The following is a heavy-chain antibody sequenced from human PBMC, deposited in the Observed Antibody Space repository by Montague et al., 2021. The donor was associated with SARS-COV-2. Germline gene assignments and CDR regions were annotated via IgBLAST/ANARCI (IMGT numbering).Heavy chain of an antibody. CDR2: IYTSGST. J-gene: IGHJ3*02. Sequence: SETLSLTCTVSGGSISSYYWSWIRQHPGKGLEWIGLIYTSGSTNYNPSLKSRVTMSLDTSKNQFSLKLRSVTAADTAVYYCARGSFGMGGFDIWGQGTMVTVSS. CDR3: ARGSFGMGGFDI. D-gene: IGHD1-14*01. CDR1: GGSISSYY. V-gene: IGHV4-4*07.